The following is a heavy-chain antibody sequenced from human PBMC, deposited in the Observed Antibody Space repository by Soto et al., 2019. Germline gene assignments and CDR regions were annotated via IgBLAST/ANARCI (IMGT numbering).Heavy chain of an antibody. CDR1: GYIFASYW. V-gene: IGHV5-10-1*01. CDR2: IDPSDSYT. CDR3: ARHSGSSLPDDY. J-gene: IGHJ4*02. Sequence: GESLKISCQGSGYIFASYWITWVRQLPGKGLEWAGKIDPSDSYTYYSPSSQGHVTISADTSLNTAYLQWSSLRASDTAMYYCARHSGSSLPDDYWGQGSRVTVSS. D-gene: IGHD1-26*01.